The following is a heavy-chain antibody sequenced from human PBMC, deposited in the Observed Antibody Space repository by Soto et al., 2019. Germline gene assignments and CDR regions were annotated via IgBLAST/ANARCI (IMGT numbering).Heavy chain of an antibody. CDR2: VYYTGST. Sequence: PSETLSLTCTVSGDSISTFYWGWMRQSPGKELEWIGYVYYTGSTNYNPSLKSRVTISVDRSKNQFSLKLTSANAADTAVYYCARGRTVRNYADDSSDYFYFFDYWGEGTKVPVYS. CDR3: ARGRTVRNYADDSSDYFYFFDY. CDR1: GDSISTFY. D-gene: IGHD3-22*01. J-gene: IGHJ4*02. V-gene: IGHV4-59*01.